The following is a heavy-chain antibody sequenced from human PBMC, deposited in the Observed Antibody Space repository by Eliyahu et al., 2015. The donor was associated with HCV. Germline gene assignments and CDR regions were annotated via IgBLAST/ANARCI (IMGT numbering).Heavy chain of an antibody. V-gene: IGHV4-34*01. J-gene: IGHJ5*02. CDR1: GGSFSGYY. CDR2: INHSGSN. D-gene: IGHD3-3*01. Sequence: QVQLQQWGAGLLKPSETLSLTCAVYGGSFSGYYWSWIRQPPGKGLEWIGEINHSGSNHHTPSLKSRVTISVDTSKNQFSLKLSSVTAADTAVYYCARGTPNRLGVVANWFDPWGQGTLVTVSS. CDR3: ARGTPNRLGVVANWFDP.